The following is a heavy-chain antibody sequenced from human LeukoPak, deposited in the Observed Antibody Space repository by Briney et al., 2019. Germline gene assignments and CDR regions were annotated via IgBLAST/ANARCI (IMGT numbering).Heavy chain of an antibody. CDR1: GGTFSSYA. D-gene: IGHD2-21*02. J-gene: IGHJ4*02. CDR2: IIPIFGTA. V-gene: IGHV1-69*13. Sequence: SVKVSCKASGGTFSSYAISWVRQAPGQGLEWMGGIIPIFGTANYAQKFQGRVTITADESTSTAYMELSSLRSEDTAVYYCARFVYDKNCGGDCYSDYWGQGTLVTVSS. CDR3: ARFVYDKNCGGDCYSDY.